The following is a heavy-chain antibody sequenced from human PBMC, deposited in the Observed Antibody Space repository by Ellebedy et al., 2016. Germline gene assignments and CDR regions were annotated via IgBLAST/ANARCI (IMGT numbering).Heavy chain of an antibody. J-gene: IGHJ1*01. CDR1: GYPFTSYD. CDR3: ARGRCHGDNCYSSYFYH. D-gene: IGHD2-15*01. Sequence: ASVKVSXXASGYPFTSYDINWVRQATGQGLEWMGWMNPNSGNTGYAQKFQGRVTMTKNTSARTAYMELSSLRSEDTAVYYCARGRCHGDNCYSSYFYHWGQGTLVTVSS. CDR2: MNPNSGNT. V-gene: IGHV1-8*01.